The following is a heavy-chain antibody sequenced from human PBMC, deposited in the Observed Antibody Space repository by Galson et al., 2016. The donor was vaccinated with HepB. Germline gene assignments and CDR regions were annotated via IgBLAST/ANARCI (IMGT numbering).Heavy chain of an antibody. CDR3: ARVGIGSSWYFDY. J-gene: IGHJ4*02. Sequence: SLTSSCAVSGSTPSSPWTLWARQGPGKGLAWVPIIKHDGSVKYYVDSVKGPFTISRDNAKKSLYLQMNSLRAEDTAVYYCARVGIGSSWYFDYWGQGTLVAVSS. CDR2: IKHDGSVK. V-gene: IGHV3-7*01. CDR1: GSTPSSPW. D-gene: IGHD6-13*01.